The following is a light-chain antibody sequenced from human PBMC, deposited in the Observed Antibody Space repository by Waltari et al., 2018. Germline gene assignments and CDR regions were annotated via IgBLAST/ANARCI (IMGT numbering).Light chain of an antibody. Sequence: IVLTQSPGTLSLSPGERATISCRASQSVSRSFAWYQQKPGQAPKLLIYGASTRATGIPDRFTGSGSGTDFRLTISSLEPEDFAIYFCQHYVRLPATFGQGTKVEIK. V-gene: IGKV3-20*01. J-gene: IGKJ1*01. CDR3: QHYVRLPAT. CDR1: QSVSRS. CDR2: GAS.